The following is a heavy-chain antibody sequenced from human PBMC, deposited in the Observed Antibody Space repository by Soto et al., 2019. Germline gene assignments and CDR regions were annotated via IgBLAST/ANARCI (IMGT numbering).Heavy chain of an antibody. D-gene: IGHD4-17*01. V-gene: IGHV3-30-3*01. CDR2: VSFDGSNE. CDR3: ARPRMTTTTRYHGMEV. J-gene: IGHJ6*02. Sequence: PGGSLRLSCSASGFTFSRYAMHWVRQAPGEGLDWVAVVSFDGSNEYYAESVRGRFTISRDTSKNTLYLQMNSLRPEDTAVYFCARPRMTTTTRYHGMEVWGRGTTVTVSS. CDR1: GFTFSRYA.